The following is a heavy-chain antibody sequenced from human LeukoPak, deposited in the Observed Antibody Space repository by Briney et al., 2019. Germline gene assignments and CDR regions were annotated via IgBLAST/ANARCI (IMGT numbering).Heavy chain of an antibody. J-gene: IGHJ3*02. V-gene: IGHV3-30-3*01. CDR3: ARDSSGYLPLDI. Sequence: GRSLRLSCAASGFTFSYYAMHWVRQAPGKGPEWVGIISKDENEKKYADSVKGRFTISRDNSKNTLFLQMNSLRPEDTAVYYCARDSSGYLPLDIWGQGTMVTVSS. CDR2: ISKDENEK. D-gene: IGHD3-22*01. CDR1: GFTFSYYA.